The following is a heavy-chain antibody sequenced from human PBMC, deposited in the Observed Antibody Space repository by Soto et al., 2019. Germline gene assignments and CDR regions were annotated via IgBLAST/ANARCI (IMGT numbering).Heavy chain of an antibody. V-gene: IGHV3-66*01. CDR1: GFTVSTKY. J-gene: IGHJ6*02. CDR2: IQSGGTT. D-gene: IGHD5-12*01. CDR3: ARDISGYDFILYSYYVMDV. Sequence: GGSLRLSCAASGFTVSTKYMSWVRQAPGKGLEWVSLIQSGGTTYYADSVRGRFTISRDSSENTLHLQMNSLRAEDTAVYYCARDISGYDFILYSYYVMDVWGQGTTVTVSS.